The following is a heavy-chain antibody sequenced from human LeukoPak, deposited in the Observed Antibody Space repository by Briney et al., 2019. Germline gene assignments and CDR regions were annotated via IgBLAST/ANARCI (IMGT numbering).Heavy chain of an antibody. J-gene: IGHJ4*02. CDR1: GGTFISYA. D-gene: IGHD3-16*02. V-gene: IGHV1-69*13. CDR3: ARDVGLRLGELSLYYFDY. Sequence: SVKVSCKASGGTFISYAISWVRQAPGQGREWMGGIIPIFGTANYAQKFQGRVTITADESTSTAYMELSSLRSEDTAVYYCARDVGLRLGELSLYYFDYWGQGTLVTVSS. CDR2: IIPIFGTA.